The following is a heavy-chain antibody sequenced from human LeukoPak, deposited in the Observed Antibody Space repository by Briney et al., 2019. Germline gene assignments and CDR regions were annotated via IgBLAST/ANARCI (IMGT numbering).Heavy chain of an antibody. CDR3: AREWLLSKTRRFFDI. V-gene: IGHV3-7*01. CDR1: GLTVSSYW. D-gene: IGHD2-21*02. Sequence: PAGGSLRLSCAGSGLTVSSYWMTWVRQAPGKGLEWVANMKQDGSVQNYVDSVKGRFTISRDHAKNSVYLQMNSLRGNDTAVYYCAREWLLSKTRRFFDIWGRGTLVTVSS. J-gene: IGHJ2*01. CDR2: MKQDGSVQ.